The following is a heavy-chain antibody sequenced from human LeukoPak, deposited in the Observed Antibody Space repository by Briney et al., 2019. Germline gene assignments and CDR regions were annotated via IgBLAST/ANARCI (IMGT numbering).Heavy chain of an antibody. D-gene: IGHD6-13*01. CDR3: TRVQAGRAGLMDV. V-gene: IGHV3-33*01. Sequence: GGSLRLSCAASGFTFSNYGIHWVRQAPGKGLEWVAVIWYDGNNKYYADSVKGRFTISRDNSKNTLYLQMNSLRAEDTALYYCTRVQAGRAGLMDVWGRGTTVTVSS. CDR1: GFTFSNYG. CDR2: IWYDGNNK. J-gene: IGHJ6*02.